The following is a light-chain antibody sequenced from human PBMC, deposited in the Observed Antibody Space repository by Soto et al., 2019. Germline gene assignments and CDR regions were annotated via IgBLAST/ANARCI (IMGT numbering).Light chain of an antibody. CDR1: QSVSSNY. CDR3: QQYGSSPYT. V-gene: IGKV3-20*01. CDR2: DAT. J-gene: IGKJ2*01. Sequence: EIVLTQSPGTLSLSPGERATLSCRASQSVSSNYLAWYQQKSGQAPRLLIYDATSRATDVPDRFSGSGSGTDFTLTISRLEPEDFAVYYCQQYGSSPYTFGQGTKLEI.